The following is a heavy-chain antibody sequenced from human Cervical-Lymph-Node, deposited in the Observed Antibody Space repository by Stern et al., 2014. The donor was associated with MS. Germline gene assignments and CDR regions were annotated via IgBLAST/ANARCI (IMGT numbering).Heavy chain of an antibody. CDR3: AHSLVAVDDFDF. Sequence: QVTLKESGPTLVKPTQTLTLTCTFSGFSLNTPGRGVGWIRQPPGKALEWLALIYWNDDKYYRPFLRPRPPISKETSNKHGVLTMTNMDPVYTATYYCAHSLVAVDDFDFWGQGTLVAVSS. CDR2: IYWNDDK. V-gene: IGHV2-5*01. D-gene: IGHD5-12*01. J-gene: IGHJ4*02. CDR1: GFSLNTPGRG.